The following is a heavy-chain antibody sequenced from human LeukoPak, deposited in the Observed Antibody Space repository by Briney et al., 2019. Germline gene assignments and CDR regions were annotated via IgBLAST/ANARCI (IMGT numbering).Heavy chain of an antibody. CDR1: GFMFSRYS. J-gene: IGHJ6*04. Sequence: PGGSLRLSCVVSGFMFSRYSMSWGRQAPGKGLEWVSSITSSGTYIYYADSVKGRFTISRDNAQNSLYLQMDNLRAEDTAVYYCAELGITMIGGVWGKGTTVTISS. D-gene: IGHD3-10*02. V-gene: IGHV3-21*01. CDR3: AELGITMIGGV. CDR2: ITSSGTYI.